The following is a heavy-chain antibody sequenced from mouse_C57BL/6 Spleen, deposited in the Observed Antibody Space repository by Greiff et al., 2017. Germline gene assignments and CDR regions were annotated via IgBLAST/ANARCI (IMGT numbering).Heavy chain of an antibody. CDR2: IDPSDSYT. J-gene: IGHJ4*01. Sequence: QVQLKQPGAELVMPGASVKLSCKASGYTFTSYWMYWVKQRPGQGLEWIGEIDPSDSYTNYNQKFKGKSTLSVDKSSSTAYMQLSSLKSEDSAVYYCARAYYYGDSLYYYALDYWGQGTSVTVSS. D-gene: IGHD1-1*01. CDR3: ARAYYYGDSLYYYALDY. CDR1: GYTFTSYW. V-gene: IGHV1-69*01.